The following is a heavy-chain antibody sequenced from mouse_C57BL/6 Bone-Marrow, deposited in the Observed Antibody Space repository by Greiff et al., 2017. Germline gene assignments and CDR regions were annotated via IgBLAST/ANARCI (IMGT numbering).Heavy chain of an antibody. V-gene: IGHV5-17*01. CDR1: GFTFSDYG. Sequence: EVMLVESGGGLVKPGGSLKLSCAASGFTFSDYGMHWVRQAPEKGLEWVAYISSGSSTIYYADTVKGRFTISRDNAKNTLFLQMTSLRSEDTAMYYCARPHYGSKGYFDVWGTGTTVTVSS. J-gene: IGHJ1*03. D-gene: IGHD1-1*01. CDR3: ARPHYGSKGYFDV. CDR2: ISSGSSTI.